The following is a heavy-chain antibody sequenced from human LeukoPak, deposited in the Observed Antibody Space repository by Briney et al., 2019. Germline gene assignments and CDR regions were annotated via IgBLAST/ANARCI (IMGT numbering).Heavy chain of an antibody. D-gene: IGHD2-21*02. V-gene: IGHV1-2*02. Sequence: GGSVKVSCKASGYTFTAYYMHWVRQAPGQGLEWMGWINLNSGGTNSAQKFQGRVTMTRDTSISAAYMELSRLGSDDTAVYYCARVAGGDWYYFDFWGQGTLVTVSS. CDR2: INLNSGGT. CDR3: ARVAGGDWYYFDF. J-gene: IGHJ4*02. CDR1: GYTFTAYY.